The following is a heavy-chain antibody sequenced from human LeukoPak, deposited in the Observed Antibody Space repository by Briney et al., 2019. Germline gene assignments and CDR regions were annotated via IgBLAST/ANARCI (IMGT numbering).Heavy chain of an antibody. Sequence: ASVKVSCKASGYTFTGYYMHWVRQAPGQGLEWMGWINPNSGGTNYAQKFQGRVTMTRDTSKNQFSLKVTSVTAADTAVYYCASAYYDILGGHFDYWGQGTLVTVSS. V-gene: IGHV1-2*02. D-gene: IGHD3-9*01. CDR3: ASAYYDILGGHFDY. CDR2: INPNSGGT. J-gene: IGHJ4*02. CDR1: GYTFTGYY.